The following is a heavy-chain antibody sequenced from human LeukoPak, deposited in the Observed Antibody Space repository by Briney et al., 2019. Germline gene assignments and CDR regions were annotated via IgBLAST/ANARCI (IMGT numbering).Heavy chain of an antibody. CDR3: ARDIVDSYQYLQH. Sequence: GGSLRLSCAASGFTFSIYSMNWVRQAPGKGLEWVSSISSGSSYIYYADSVKGRLTISRDNAKNSMYLQMNSLRAEDTAVYYCARDIVDSYQYLQHWGQGTLVTVSS. V-gene: IGHV3-21*06. CDR2: ISSGSSYI. J-gene: IGHJ1*01. D-gene: IGHD3-16*02. CDR1: GFTFSIYS.